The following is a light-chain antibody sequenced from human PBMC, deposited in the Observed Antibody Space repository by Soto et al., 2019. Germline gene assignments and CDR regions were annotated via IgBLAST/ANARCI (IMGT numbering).Light chain of an antibody. J-gene: IGKJ4*01. V-gene: IGKV4-1*01. CDR3: QQSYITPLT. CDR2: WAA. CDR1: QSVLYSTNNKNY. Sequence: DIVMTQSPDSLAVSLGERATINCKSSQSVLYSTNNKNYLAWYQQKPGQPPKLLIYWAATRESGVPDRFSGSGSGTHFTLTISSLQAEDVAVYYCQQSYITPLTFGGGTKVEIK.